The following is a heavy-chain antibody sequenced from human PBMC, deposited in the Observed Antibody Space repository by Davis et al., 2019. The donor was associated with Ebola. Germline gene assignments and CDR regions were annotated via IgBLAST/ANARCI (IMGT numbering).Heavy chain of an antibody. Sequence: GEFLKISCAASGFTFSSYWMHWVRQAPGKGLVWVSRINSDGSSTSYADSVKGRFTISRDNAKNSLYLQMNSLRAEDTAVYYCARDVQYSPMLVYYGMDVWGQGTTVTVSS. CDR2: INSDGSST. V-gene: IGHV3-74*01. CDR1: GFTFSSYW. J-gene: IGHJ6*02. D-gene: IGHD2-2*01. CDR3: ARDVQYSPMLVYYGMDV.